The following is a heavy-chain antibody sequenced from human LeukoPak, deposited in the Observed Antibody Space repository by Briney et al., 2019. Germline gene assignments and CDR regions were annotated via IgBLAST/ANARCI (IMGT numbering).Heavy chain of an antibody. CDR2: INPKSGGT. CDR1: GYTFSDYY. V-gene: IGHV1-2*05. Sequence: ASVKVSCKASGYTFSDYYMHWVRQAPGQGLEWMGRINPKSGGTSYAQKFQGRVTMTRDTSISTAYMELSRLTSDDTVVCYCARERIAAAGSIDVFDIWGQGTMVTVSS. D-gene: IGHD6-13*01. J-gene: IGHJ3*02. CDR3: ARERIAAAGSIDVFDI.